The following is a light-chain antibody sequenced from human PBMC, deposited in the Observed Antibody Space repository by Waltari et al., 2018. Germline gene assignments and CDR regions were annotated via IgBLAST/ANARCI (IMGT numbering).Light chain of an antibody. CDR3: QQYSSVPLT. CDR2: MAS. V-gene: IGKV1-5*03. J-gene: IGKJ4*01. CDR1: QTISEW. Sequence: DIQMTQSPSALSAPVGDRVIITCRASQTISEWLAWYQQKPGEAPNLLIYMASTLERGVPSRFSGSGDGTEFTLTISSVRPDDFGTYYCQQYSSVPLTFGGGTKVEIK.